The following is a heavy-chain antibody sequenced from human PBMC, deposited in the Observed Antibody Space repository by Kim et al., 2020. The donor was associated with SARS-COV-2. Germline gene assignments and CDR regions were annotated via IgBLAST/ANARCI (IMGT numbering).Heavy chain of an antibody. J-gene: IGHJ4*02. CDR1: GFTFSNTW. V-gene: IGHV3-15*01. Sequence: GGSLRLSCAASGFTFSNTWMSWVRQAPGEGLEWVGRIKSKTDGGTTDYAAPVKGRFIISRDDSKHTLYLQMNSLKTEDTAVYYCTTDWDMITLGGIIVSWGQGTLVTVSS. D-gene: IGHD3-16*02. CDR2: IKSKTDGGTT. CDR3: TTDWDMITLGGIIVS.